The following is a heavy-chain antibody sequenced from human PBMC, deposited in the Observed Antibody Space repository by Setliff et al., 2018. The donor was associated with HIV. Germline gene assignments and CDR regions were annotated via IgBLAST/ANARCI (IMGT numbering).Heavy chain of an antibody. CDR3: ARVEITMVRGVINGGWFDP. V-gene: IGHV1-18*01. Sequence: GASVKVSCKASGYTFTSYGISWVRQAPGQGLEWMGWISAYNGNTNYAQKLQGRVTMTTDTSTSTAYMELRSLRSDDTAVYYCARVEITMVRGVINGGWFDPWGQGTLVTVSS. CDR2: ISAYNGNT. J-gene: IGHJ5*02. D-gene: IGHD3-10*01. CDR1: GYTFTSYG.